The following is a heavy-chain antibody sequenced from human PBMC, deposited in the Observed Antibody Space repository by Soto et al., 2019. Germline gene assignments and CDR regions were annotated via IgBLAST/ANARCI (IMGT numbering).Heavy chain of an antibody. CDR2: ISYDGSNK. Sequence: GGSLRLSCAASGFTFSSYGMNWVRQAPGKGLEWVAVISYDGSNKYYGDSVKGRFTISRDNARNSLYLQMNSLSAEDTPVYYCARVPGTARWWDFWGQGILVTVSS. CDR1: GFTFSSYG. V-gene: IGHV3-30*03. J-gene: IGHJ4*02. CDR3: ARVPGTARWWDF. D-gene: IGHD2-15*01.